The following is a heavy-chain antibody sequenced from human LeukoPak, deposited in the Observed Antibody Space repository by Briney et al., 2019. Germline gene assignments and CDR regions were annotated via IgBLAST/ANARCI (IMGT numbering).Heavy chain of an antibody. V-gene: IGHV1-8*03. J-gene: IGHJ6*03. CDR1: GYTFTSYD. D-gene: IGHD6-6*01. CDR3: ARGGAARLRRYYYYYYMDV. CDR2: MNPNSGNT. Sequence: ASVKVSCKASGYTFTSYDINWVRQATGQGLEWMGWMNPNSGNTGYAQKFQGRVTITRNTSISTAYMELSSLRSEDTAVYYCARGGAARLRRYYYYYYMDVWGKGTTVTVSS.